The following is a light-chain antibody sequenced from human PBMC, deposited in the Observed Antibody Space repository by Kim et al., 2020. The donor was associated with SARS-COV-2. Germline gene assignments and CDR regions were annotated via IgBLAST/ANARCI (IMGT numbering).Light chain of an antibody. CDR2: DAS. CDR1: QTMRNN. V-gene: IGKV3D-15*01. J-gene: IGKJ4*01. CDR3: QQYNNWPPLT. Sequence: SPGERAPLSCRASQTMRNNLAWYQQKAGQAPRLLIYDASNRATGIPARFSGSGSGTEFTLTINSLQSEDFAVYYCQQYNNWPPLTFGGGTKVDIK.